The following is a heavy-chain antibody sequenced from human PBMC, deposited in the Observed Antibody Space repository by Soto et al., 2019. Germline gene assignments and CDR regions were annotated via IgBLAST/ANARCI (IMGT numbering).Heavy chain of an antibody. J-gene: IGHJ3*02. CDR3: ARGSIDHAFDI. V-gene: IGHV3-74*01. D-gene: IGHD3-9*01. Sequence: EVQVVESGGDLVQPGGSLRLSCAASGFSFSNYWMHWVRQAPGKGLVWVSRVKNDGRDTIYADSVMGRFTVSRDNAKNTLFLQMNSLRIDDTAMYYCARGSIDHAFDIWGQGTMVTVSS. CDR2: VKNDGRDT. CDR1: GFSFSNYW.